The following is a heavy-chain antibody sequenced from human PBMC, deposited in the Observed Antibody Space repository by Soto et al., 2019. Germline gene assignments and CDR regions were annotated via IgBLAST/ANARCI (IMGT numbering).Heavy chain of an antibody. CDR2: ISYDGSNK. J-gene: IGHJ6*01. CDR1: GFTFSSYA. V-gene: IGHV3-30-3*01. D-gene: IGHD3-3*01. Sequence: QVQLVESGGGVVQPGRSPRLSCAASGFTFSSYAMHWVRQAPGKGLEWVAVISYDGSNKYYADSVKGRFTISRDNSKNTLYLQMNSLRAEDTAVYYCARVKQRITIFGVVTPYYYYGMDVW. CDR3: ARVKQRITIFGVVTPYYYYGMDV.